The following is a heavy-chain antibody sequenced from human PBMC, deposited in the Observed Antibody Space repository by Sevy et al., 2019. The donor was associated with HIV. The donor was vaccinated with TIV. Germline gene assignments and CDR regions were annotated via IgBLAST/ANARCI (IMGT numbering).Heavy chain of an antibody. CDR2: IKSKTDDGTT. CDR1: GFTFSNTW. V-gene: IGHV3-15*07. CDR3: TTGEDVYSSSWHPHYSYGMDV. J-gene: IGHJ6*02. D-gene: IGHD6-13*01. Sequence: GGSLRLSCAASGFTFSNTWMNWVRQAPGKGLEWVGRIKSKTDDGTTDYAAPVKGRFTTSRDVSKNTLYLQMNSLKTEDTAVYYCTTGEDVYSSSWHPHYSYGMDVWGQGTTVTVSS.